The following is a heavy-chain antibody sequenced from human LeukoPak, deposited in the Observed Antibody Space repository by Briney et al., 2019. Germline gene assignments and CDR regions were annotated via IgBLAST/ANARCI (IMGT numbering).Heavy chain of an antibody. CDR1: VFTFSSYA. CDR3: ASDPARDYYDTSGYFRWVDY. V-gene: IGHV3-30-3*01. CDR2: ISYDGSNK. D-gene: IGHD3-22*01. Sequence: PGGSLRLSCAASVFTFSSYAMHWVRQAPGKGLEWVAVISYDGSNKYYADSVKGRFTISRDNSKNTLYLQMNSLRAEDTAVYYCASDPARDYYDTSGYFRWVDYWGQGTLVTVSS. J-gene: IGHJ4*02.